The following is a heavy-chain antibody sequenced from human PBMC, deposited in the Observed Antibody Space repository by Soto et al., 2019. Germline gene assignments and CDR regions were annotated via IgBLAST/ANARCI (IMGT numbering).Heavy chain of an antibody. Sequence: PSETLSLTCAVYGGSFSGYYWSWIRQPPGKGLEWIGEINHSGSTNYNPSLKSRVTISVDTSKNQFSLKLSSVTAADTAVYYCARERLVKYYYYYGMDVWGQGTTVT. V-gene: IGHV4-34*01. D-gene: IGHD2-21*01. CDR2: INHSGST. J-gene: IGHJ6*02. CDR3: ARERLVKYYYYYGMDV. CDR1: GGSFSGYY.